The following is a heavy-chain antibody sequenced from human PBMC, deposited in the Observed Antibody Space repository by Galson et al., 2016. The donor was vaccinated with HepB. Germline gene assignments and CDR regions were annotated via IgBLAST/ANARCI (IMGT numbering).Heavy chain of an antibody. V-gene: IGHV3-23*01. CDR2: IGGDEST. CDR1: GFTFSTNA. CDR3: AKDIHYWSFDY. D-gene: IGHD1-1*01. J-gene: IGHJ4*02. Sequence: SLRLSCAASGFTFSTNAMGWFRQVAGKGLEWVSCIGGDESTHYADSVKGQFTRSRDAFKNTLNLQMDNLRAEDTAKYDCAKDIHYWSFDYWGQGALVTVSS.